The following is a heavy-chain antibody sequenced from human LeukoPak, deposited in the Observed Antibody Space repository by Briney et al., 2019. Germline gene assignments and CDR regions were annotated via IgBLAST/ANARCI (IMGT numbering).Heavy chain of an antibody. CDR3: ARVSSSSPSPFDY. CDR1: GGSISSYY. CDR2: IYYSGST. Sequence: PSETLSLTCTVSGGSISSYYWSWIRQPPGKGLEWIGYIYYSGSTNYNPSLKSRVTISVDTSKNQFSLKLSSVTAADTAVYYCARVSSSSPSPFDYWGQGTLVTVSS. V-gene: IGHV4-59*01. J-gene: IGHJ4*02. D-gene: IGHD6-6*01.